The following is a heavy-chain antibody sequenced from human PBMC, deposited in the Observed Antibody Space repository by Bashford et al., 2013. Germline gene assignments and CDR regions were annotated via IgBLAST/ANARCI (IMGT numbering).Heavy chain of an antibody. V-gene: IGHV3-7*04. CDR3: ARNYYLDY. CDR1: GFTFRTSW. Sequence: GSLRLSCAASGFTFRTSWMTWVRQAPGKGLEWVANIKEDGIEKHYVDSVKGRFTISRDNAKNSLYLQMNSLRAEDTAMYYCARNYYLDYWGQGILVTVSS. CDR2: IKEDGIEK. D-gene: IGHD3-10*01. J-gene: IGHJ4*02.